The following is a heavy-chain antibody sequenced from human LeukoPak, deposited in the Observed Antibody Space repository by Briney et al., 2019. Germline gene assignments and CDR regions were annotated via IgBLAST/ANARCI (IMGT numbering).Heavy chain of an antibody. CDR2: IKQDGSEN. J-gene: IGHJ5*02. D-gene: IGHD2-8*01. Sequence: GGSLRPSCAASGFTVSSLWMSCDRHAPRKGLEWVANIKQDGSENYHMDSVKGRFTISRDNAKNSLYLQMKSLRAEDTAVYYGARQYAWGQGTLFTVSS. V-gene: IGHV3-7*01. CDR3: ARQYA. CDR1: GFTVSSLW.